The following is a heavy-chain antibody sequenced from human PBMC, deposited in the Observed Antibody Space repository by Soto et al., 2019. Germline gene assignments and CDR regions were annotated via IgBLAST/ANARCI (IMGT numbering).Heavy chain of an antibody. V-gene: IGHV4-34*01. CDR2: ITHSGIT. J-gene: IGHJ4*02. CDR3: ASSQIYYDSCGLDS. D-gene: IGHD3-22*01. Sequence: ESLCLSCTVNDVSFISFYLGWVRQSPGKGLEWIGEITHSGITNYNPSIKSRVTISLDTSKTKFSLTLTSVTAADTAVYFCASSQIYYDSCGLDSWGQGTLVTVSS. CDR1: DVSFISFY.